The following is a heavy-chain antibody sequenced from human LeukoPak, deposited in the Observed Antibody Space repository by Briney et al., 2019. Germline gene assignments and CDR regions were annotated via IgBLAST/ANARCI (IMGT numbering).Heavy chain of an antibody. CDR1: GFTFSSYA. CDR2: ISYDGSNK. Sequence: PGGSLRLSCAASGFTFSSYAMHWVRQAPGKGLEWVAVISYDGSNKYYADSAKGRFTISRDNSKNTLYLQMNSLRAEDTAVYYCAREGVSGSAYLYYFDYWGQGTLVTVSS. CDR3: AREGVSGSAYLYYFDY. D-gene: IGHD1-26*01. V-gene: IGHV3-30*04. J-gene: IGHJ4*02.